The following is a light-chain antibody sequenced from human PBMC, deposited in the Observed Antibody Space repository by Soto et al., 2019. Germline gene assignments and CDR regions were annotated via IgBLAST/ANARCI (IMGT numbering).Light chain of an antibody. Sequence: DIVMTQSPDSLAVSLGERATINCKSSQSVLYSSNNKNYLAWYQQKPGQPPKLLIYWASTREFGVPDRFSGSGSGTDFTLTISSLQAEDVAVYYCQQYFITPLTFGQGTKLEIK. J-gene: IGKJ2*01. V-gene: IGKV4-1*01. CDR1: QSVLYSSNNKNY. CDR2: WAS. CDR3: QQYFITPLT.